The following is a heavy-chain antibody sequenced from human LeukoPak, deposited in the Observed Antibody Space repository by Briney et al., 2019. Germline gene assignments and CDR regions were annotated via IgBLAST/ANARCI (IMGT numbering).Heavy chain of an antibody. CDR2: IYHSGST. J-gene: IGHJ4*02. CDR1: GYSISSGYY. Sequence: SETLSLTCAVSGYSISSGYYWGWIRQPPGQGLEWIGSIYHSGSTYYNPSLKSRVTISVDTSKNQFSLKLSSVTAADTAVYYCARDGDPVAYSGYDYFDYWGQGTLVTVSS. CDR3: ARDGDPVAYSGYDYFDY. V-gene: IGHV4-38-2*02. D-gene: IGHD5-12*01.